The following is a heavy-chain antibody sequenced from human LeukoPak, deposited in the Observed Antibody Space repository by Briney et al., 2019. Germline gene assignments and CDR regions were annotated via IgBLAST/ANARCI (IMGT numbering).Heavy chain of an antibody. CDR1: GGSISSGGYY. CDR2: IYYSGST. V-gene: IGHV4-31*03. CDR3: ARQTGHSSSWYNYYYGMDV. J-gene: IGHJ6*02. Sequence: PSETLSLTCTVSGGSISSGGYYWSWIRQHPGKGLEWIGYIYYSGSTYYNPSLKSRVTISVDTSKNQFSLKLSSVTAADTAVYYCARQTGHSSSWYNYYYGMDVWGQGTTVTVSS. D-gene: IGHD6-13*01.